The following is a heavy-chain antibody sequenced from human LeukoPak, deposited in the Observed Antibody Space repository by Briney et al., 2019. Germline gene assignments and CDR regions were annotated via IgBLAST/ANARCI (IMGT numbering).Heavy chain of an antibody. CDR1: TDSFSSHY. D-gene: IGHD4-17*01. J-gene: IGHJ3*02. Sequence: SETLSLTCAVSTDSFSSHYWTWIRQPPGKGLEWIGYISYIGSTNYNPSLKSRVTISIDTSKNQFSLKLSSVAAADTAVYYCARDLVTVTKGFDIWGQGTMVSVSS. CDR2: ISYIGST. V-gene: IGHV4-59*11. CDR3: ARDLVTVTKGFDI.